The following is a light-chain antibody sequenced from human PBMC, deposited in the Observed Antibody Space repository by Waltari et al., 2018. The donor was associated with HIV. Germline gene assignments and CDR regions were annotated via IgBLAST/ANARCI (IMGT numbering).Light chain of an antibody. Sequence: DIQMTQSPSSLSASVGDRVTITCRASQSISTYLNWYQQKPGKAPSLLVYAASSLQSGVPSRFSGGGSVTDFTLTISSLQPEDFATYYCQQSYTTPPGYTFGQGTKLEIK. CDR3: QQSYTTPPGYT. CDR1: QSISTY. V-gene: IGKV1-39*01. CDR2: AAS. J-gene: IGKJ2*01.